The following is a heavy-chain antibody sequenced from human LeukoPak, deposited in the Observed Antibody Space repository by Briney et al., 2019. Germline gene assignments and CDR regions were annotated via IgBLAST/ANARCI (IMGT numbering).Heavy chain of an antibody. D-gene: IGHD4-11*01. J-gene: IGHJ4*02. V-gene: IGHV4-31*03. CDR3: ARGATAHLDY. CDR1: GGSISSGGYY. CDR2: IYYSGST. Sequence: SETLSLTCTVSGGSISSGGYYWSWLRQHPGKGLEWIGYIYYSGSTYYNPSLKSRVTISVDTSKNQFSLKLSSVTAADTAVYYCARGATAHLDYWGQGTLVTVSS.